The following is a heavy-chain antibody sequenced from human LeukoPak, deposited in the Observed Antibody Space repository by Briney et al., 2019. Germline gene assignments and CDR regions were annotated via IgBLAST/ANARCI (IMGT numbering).Heavy chain of an antibody. V-gene: IGHV3-7*01. CDR3: ARDLFDY. J-gene: IGHJ4*02. CDR2: INQDGSEK. Sequence: PGGSRRLSCAASGLILSTYWMSWVRQAPGKGLEWVANINQDGSEKYYLDSVKGRFTISSDNAKNSLFLQMNSLRAEDTAVYYCARDLFDYWGQGTLVTVSS. CDR1: GLILSTYW.